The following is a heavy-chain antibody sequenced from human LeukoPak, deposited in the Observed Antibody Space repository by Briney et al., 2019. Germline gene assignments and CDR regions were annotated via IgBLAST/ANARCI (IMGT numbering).Heavy chain of an antibody. V-gene: IGHV3-48*01. CDR2: ISSGSSTI. CDR1: GFTFSSYS. CDR3: ARVAYISTWYVDY. J-gene: IGHJ4*02. D-gene: IGHD6-13*01. Sequence: GGSLRLSCAASGFTFSSYSMNWVRQAPGKGLEWVSYISSGSSTIYYADSVKGRFTISRDNAKNSLCLQMNSLRAEDTAVYYCARVAYISTWYVDYWGQGTLVNVPS.